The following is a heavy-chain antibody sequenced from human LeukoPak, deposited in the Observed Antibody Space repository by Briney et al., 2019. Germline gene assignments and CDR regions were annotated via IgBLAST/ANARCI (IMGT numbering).Heavy chain of an antibody. D-gene: IGHD5-18*01. CDR2: ISGSGGST. CDR1: GFTFSSYA. Sequence: PGGSLRLSCAASGFTFSSYAMSWVRQAPGKGLEWVSAISGSGGSTYYADSVKGRFTISRDNSKNTLYLQMNSLRAEDTAVYYCVKKQLWPYYFDYWGQGTLVTVSS. V-gene: IGHV3-23*01. J-gene: IGHJ4*02. CDR3: VKKQLWPYYFDY.